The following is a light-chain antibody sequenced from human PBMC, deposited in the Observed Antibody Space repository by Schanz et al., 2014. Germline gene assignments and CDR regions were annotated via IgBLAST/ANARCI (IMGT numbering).Light chain of an antibody. CDR1: SSDVGSYNL. CDR3: SSYTGSTSFWV. J-gene: IGLJ3*02. CDR2: EGN. V-gene: IGLV2-14*02. Sequence: QSALTQPASVSGSPGQSITISCTGTSSDVGSYNLVSWYQQHPGKAPKVMIYEGNKRPSGVSNRFSGSKSGNTASLTISGLQAEDEADYYCSSYTGSTSFWVFGGGTKLTVL.